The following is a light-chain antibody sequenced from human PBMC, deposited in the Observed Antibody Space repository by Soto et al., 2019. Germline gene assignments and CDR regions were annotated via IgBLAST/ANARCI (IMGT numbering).Light chain of an antibody. CDR2: DVT. V-gene: IGLV2-11*01. J-gene: IGLJ2*01. CDR3: CSYAGSYTLV. Sequence: QSALTQPRSVSGSPGQSVTISCTGTGSDVGGYNYVSWYQQHPGKAPKLMIHDVTKRPSGVPDRLSGSKSGNTASLTISGLQAEDEADYYCCSYAGSYTLVFGGGTQLTVL. CDR1: GSDVGGYNY.